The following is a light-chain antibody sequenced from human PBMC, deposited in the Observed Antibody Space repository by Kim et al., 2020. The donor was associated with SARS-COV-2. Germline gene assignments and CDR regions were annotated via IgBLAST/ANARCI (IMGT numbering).Light chain of an antibody. CDR3: QQSHNTPRT. CDR1: ENVGND. J-gene: IGKJ1*01. CDR2: AAS. Sequence: ASVGDRVTITCRASENVGNDLHWYQQKRGKAPKLVIYAASNLQSGVPSSFSGDGSGTDFILTISSLQPEDFAIYYCQQSHNTPRTFGQGTKVDIK. V-gene: IGKV1-39*01.